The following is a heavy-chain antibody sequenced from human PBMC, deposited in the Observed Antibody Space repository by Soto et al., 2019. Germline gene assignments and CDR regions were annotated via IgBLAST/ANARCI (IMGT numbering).Heavy chain of an antibody. J-gene: IGHJ4*02. CDR3: ARHHPGYYDFWSGSYYFDY. CDR1: GYTFTSYA. D-gene: IGHD3-3*01. Sequence: ASVKVSCKASGYTFTSYAMHWVRQAPGQRLEWMGWINAGNGNTKYSQKFQGRVTITRDTSASTAYMELSSLRSEDTAVYYCARHHPGYYDFWSGSYYFDYWGQGTLVTVSS. V-gene: IGHV1-3*01. CDR2: INAGNGNT.